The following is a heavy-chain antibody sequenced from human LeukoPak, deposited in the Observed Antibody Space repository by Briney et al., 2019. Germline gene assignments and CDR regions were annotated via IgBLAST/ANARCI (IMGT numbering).Heavy chain of an antibody. V-gene: IGHV3-48*04. Sequence: PGGSLRLSCAASGFTFSSYSMNWVRQAPGKGLEWVSYISSSSSTIYYADSVKGRFTISRDNAKNSLYLQMNSLRAEDTALYYCATDYYGSGNYFDYWGQGTLVTVSS. CDR2: ISSSSSTI. D-gene: IGHD3-10*01. CDR3: ATDYYGSGNYFDY. J-gene: IGHJ4*02. CDR1: GFTFSSYS.